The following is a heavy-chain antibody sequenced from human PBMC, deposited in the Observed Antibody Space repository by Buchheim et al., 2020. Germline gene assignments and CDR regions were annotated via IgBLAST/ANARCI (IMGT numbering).Heavy chain of an antibody. CDR3: ARTGFRDYFDN. CDR1: GFTFSHYW. J-gene: IGHJ4*02. CDR2: VNNNGVT. Sequence: DVQLVESGGDLVQPGGSLRLSYVASGFTFSHYWMHWVRQAPGKGLVWVSRVNNNGVTNYADSVKGRFTISRDGAKNTVYLQMQSLRVEDTAIYYCARTGFRDYFDNWGQGTL. V-gene: IGHV3-74*01. D-gene: IGHD3-9*01.